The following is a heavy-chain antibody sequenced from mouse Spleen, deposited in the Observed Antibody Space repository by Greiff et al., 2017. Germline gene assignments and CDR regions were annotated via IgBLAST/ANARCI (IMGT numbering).Heavy chain of an antibody. CDR2: ISSGGSYT. CDR1: GFTFSSYG. D-gene: IGHD1-1*01. J-gene: IGHJ1*03. CDR3: ARHTTVSSYWYFDV. V-gene: IGHV5-6*01. Sequence: DVHLVESGGDLVKPGGSLKLSCAASGFTFSSYGMSWVRQTPDKRLEWVATISSGGSYTYYPDSVKGRFTISRDNAKNTLYLQMSSLKSEDTAMYYCARHTTVSSYWYFDVWGTGTTVTVSS.